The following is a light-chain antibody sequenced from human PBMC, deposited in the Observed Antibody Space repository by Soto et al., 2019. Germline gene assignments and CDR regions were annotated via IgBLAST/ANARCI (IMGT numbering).Light chain of an antibody. J-gene: IGKJ2*01. CDR1: QGITTS. Sequence: DIQLTQSPSFLSASVGDRVIITCRASQGITTSLAWYQQRPGKAPKLLIYAASTLEGGVPSRFSGSGSGTEFTLTISGLQPEDFATYYCQQLKTYPYTFGQGTKLEI. V-gene: IGKV1-9*01. CDR2: AAS. CDR3: QQLKTYPYT.